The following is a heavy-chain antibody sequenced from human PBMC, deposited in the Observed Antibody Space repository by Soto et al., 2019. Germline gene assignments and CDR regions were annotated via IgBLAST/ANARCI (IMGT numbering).Heavy chain of an antibody. V-gene: IGHV3-30*18. CDR3: AKLVGGVKAIGAAGNWFDP. CDR2: ISHDGINN. D-gene: IGHD6-13*01. CDR1: GFMFSSYG. Sequence: QVQLVESGGGVVQPGGSLRLSCAASGFMFSSYGMHWIRQAPGKGLEWVAVISHDGINNYYGDSVKGRCTVSRDNSNNTMFLQIDSLRPEDTAVYYCAKLVGGVKAIGAAGNWFDPWGQGTLVTVSS. J-gene: IGHJ5*02.